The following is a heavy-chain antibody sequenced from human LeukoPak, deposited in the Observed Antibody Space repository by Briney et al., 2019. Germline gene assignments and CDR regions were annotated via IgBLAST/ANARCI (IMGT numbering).Heavy chain of an antibody. V-gene: IGHV3-48*03. Sequence: PGGSLRLSCAASGFTFSSYEMNWVRQAPGKGLEWVSYISSSGSTIYYADSVKGRFTISRDNAKNSLYLQMNSLRAEDTAVYYCARSDSSSPYYYYYYMDVWGKGTTVTVSS. CDR1: GFTFSSYE. J-gene: IGHJ6*03. D-gene: IGHD6-6*01. CDR3: ARSDSSSPYYYYYYMDV. CDR2: ISSSGSTI.